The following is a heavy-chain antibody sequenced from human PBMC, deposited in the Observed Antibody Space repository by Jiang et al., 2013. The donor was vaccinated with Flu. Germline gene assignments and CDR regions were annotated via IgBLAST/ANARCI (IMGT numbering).Heavy chain of an antibody. CDR1: GGSISSHY. V-gene: IGHV4-59*11. CDR3: ASVNYDFWSGYFWFDP. CDR2: IYYSGST. Sequence: GLVKPSETLSLTCTVSGGSISSHYWSWIRQPPGKGLEWIGYIYYSGSTNYNPSLKSRVTISVDTSKNQFSLKLSSVTAADTAVYYCASVNYDFWSGYFWFDPWGQGTLVTVSS. D-gene: IGHD3-3*01. J-gene: IGHJ5*02.